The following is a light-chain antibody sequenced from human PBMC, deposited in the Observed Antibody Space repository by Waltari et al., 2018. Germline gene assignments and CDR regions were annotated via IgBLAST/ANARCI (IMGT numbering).Light chain of an antibody. V-gene: IGKV1-39*01. CDR2: GAS. J-gene: IGKJ3*01. CDR3: QQSYSTLPFT. CDR1: QSISNH. Sequence: DIQMTQSPSSLSASVGDRVTITCRASQSISNHLNWYQQKPGEAPKPLIYGASRLQSGVPSRFSGSGSGTDFALTISSLQPEDFATYYCQQSYSTLPFTFGPGTKVDFK.